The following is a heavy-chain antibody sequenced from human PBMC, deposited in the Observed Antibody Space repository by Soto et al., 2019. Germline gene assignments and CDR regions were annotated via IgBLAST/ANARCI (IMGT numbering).Heavy chain of an antibody. Sequence: GGSLRLSCAASGFTFSSYDMHWVRQATGKGLEWVSAIGTAGDTYYPGSVKGRFTISRENAKNSLCLQMNSLRAGDTAVYYCARETPFSSSSGPYYGMDVWGQGTTVTVSS. CDR2: IGTAGDT. CDR1: GFTFSSYD. D-gene: IGHD6-6*01. V-gene: IGHV3-13*01. CDR3: ARETPFSSSSGPYYGMDV. J-gene: IGHJ6*02.